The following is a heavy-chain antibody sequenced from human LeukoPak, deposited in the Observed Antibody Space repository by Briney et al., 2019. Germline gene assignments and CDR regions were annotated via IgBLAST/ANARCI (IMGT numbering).Heavy chain of an antibody. J-gene: IGHJ4*02. CDR3: ARDPLNDYGDYGGDY. V-gene: IGHV4-59*01. Sequence: PSETPSLTCTVSGGSISTYWWTWIRQPPGKGLEWIGFVYHTGSANYDPSLRSRVTISVDTSKNQFSLKLTSVTAADTAVYYCARDPLNDYGDYGGDYWGQGALVTVSS. D-gene: IGHD4-17*01. CDR2: VYHTGSA. CDR1: GGSISTYW.